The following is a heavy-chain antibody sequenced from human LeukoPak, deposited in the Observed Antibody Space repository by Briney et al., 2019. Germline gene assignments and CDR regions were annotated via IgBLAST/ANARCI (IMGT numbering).Heavy chain of an antibody. CDR3: ARERFGYSYVSGFDY. Sequence: PGGSLRLSCAASGFTFSDYAVHWVRQAPGKGLEWMAIISHDGNNKYYADSVRGRLTISRDNSQSTVYVQMDSLRAEDTAMYYCARERFGYSYVSGFDYWGQGTLVTVSS. D-gene: IGHD5-18*01. CDR2: ISHDGNNK. V-gene: IGHV3-30*04. J-gene: IGHJ4*02. CDR1: GFTFSDYA.